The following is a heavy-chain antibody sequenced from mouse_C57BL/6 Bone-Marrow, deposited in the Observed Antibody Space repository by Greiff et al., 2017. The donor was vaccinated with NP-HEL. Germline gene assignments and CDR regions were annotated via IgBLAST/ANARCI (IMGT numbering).Heavy chain of an antibody. CDR1: GYTFTSYW. CDR3: ARIHYYGSRGDY. CDR2: IDPSDSYT. V-gene: IGHV1-69*01. J-gene: IGHJ2*01. D-gene: IGHD1-1*01. Sequence: QVQLQQPGAELVMPGASVKLSCKASGYTFTSYWMHWVKQRPGQGLAWIGEIDPSDSYTNYNQKFKGKSTLTVDKSSSTAYMQLSSLTSEDSAVYYCARIHYYGSRGDYWGQGTTLTVSS.